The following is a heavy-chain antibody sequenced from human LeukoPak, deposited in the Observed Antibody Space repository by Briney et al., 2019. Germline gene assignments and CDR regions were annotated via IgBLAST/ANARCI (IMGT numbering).Heavy chain of an antibody. Sequence: ASVTVSCKVSGYILTELSMHWVRQAPGKGLEWMGGFDPEDGETIYAQKFQGRITMTEDTSTDTAYMELSSLRSDDTAVYYCARASIHRYNWKSGQLNDAFDIWGQGTMVTVSS. CDR3: ARASIHRYNWKSGQLNDAFDI. J-gene: IGHJ3*02. D-gene: IGHD1-20*01. V-gene: IGHV1-24*01. CDR1: GYILTELS. CDR2: FDPEDGET.